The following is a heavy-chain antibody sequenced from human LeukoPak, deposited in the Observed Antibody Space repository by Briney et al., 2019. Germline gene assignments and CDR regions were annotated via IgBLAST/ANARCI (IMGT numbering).Heavy chain of an antibody. V-gene: IGHV4-39*01. Sequence: SETLSLTCTVSGGSISSSTYYWGWIRQPPGKGLEWIGSIYYSGSTYYDPPLKSRVTISADTSKNQFSLKLSSVTAADSAVYYCVRLPYCSSTSCQQGYYGMDVWGQGTTVTVSS. CDR3: VRLPYCSSTSCQQGYYGMDV. CDR2: IYYSGST. D-gene: IGHD2-2*01. CDR1: GGSISSSTYY. J-gene: IGHJ6*02.